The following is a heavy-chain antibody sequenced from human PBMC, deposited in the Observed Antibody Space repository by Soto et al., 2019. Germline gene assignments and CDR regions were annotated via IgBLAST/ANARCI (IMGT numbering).Heavy chain of an antibody. CDR2: IIPIFGTA. CDR3: AREIFGVIISGGRDAFDI. V-gene: IGHV1-69*13. Sequence: ASVKVSCKASGGTFSTYAISWVREAPGQGLELMGGIIPIFGTAKYAQKFQGRVTITADESTSTAYMELSSLRSEDTAVYYCAREIFGVIISGGRDAFDIWGQGTMVTVSS. D-gene: IGHD3-3*01. CDR1: GGTFSTYA. J-gene: IGHJ3*02.